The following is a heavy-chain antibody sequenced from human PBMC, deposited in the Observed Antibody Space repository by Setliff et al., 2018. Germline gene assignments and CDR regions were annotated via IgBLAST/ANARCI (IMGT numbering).Heavy chain of an antibody. J-gene: IGHJ4*02. Sequence: SVKVSCKASGGTFSSYGISWVRQAPGQGLEWMGGTIPMFGTTSYARQFQGRVTIITDESTSTAYMELRSLKSEDTAVYYCARGSIVGPTRGDFDFWGLGTLVTAPQ. CDR1: GGTFSSYG. V-gene: IGHV1-69*05. D-gene: IGHD1-26*01. CDR2: TIPMFGTT. CDR3: ARGSIVGPTRGDFDF.